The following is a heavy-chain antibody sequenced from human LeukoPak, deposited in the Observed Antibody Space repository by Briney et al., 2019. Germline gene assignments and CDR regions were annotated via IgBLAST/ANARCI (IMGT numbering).Heavy chain of an antibody. CDR3: ARVQLWPPGLDY. CDR1: GYTFTGYY. V-gene: IGHV1-2*02. Sequence: ASVKVSCKASGYTFTGYYMHWVRRAPGQGLEWMGWINPNSGGTNYAQKFQGRVTMTRDTSISTAYMELSRLRSDDTAVYYCARVQLWPPGLDYWGQGTLVTVSS. D-gene: IGHD5-18*01. CDR2: INPNSGGT. J-gene: IGHJ4*02.